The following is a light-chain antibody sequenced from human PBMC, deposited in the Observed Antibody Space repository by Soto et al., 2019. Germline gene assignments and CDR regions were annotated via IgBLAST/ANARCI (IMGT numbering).Light chain of an antibody. V-gene: IGKV3-15*01. CDR3: QQYNDWPGT. CDR1: QSVXXX. Sequence: TQSPATLSVXPGERATLACRASQSVXXXLAWYQQKPGQAPRLLISGISTRATGISDRFSGSGSGTEFILTINSLQSEDFAVYYCQQYNDWPGTFGQGTRVDIK. CDR2: GIS. J-gene: IGKJ1*01.